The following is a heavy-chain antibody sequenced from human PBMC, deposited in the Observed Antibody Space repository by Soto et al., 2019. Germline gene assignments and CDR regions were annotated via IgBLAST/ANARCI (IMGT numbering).Heavy chain of an antibody. CDR3: ARDYGGSYYYDSSGYDDAFDI. D-gene: IGHD3-22*01. J-gene: IGHJ3*02. V-gene: IGHV3-48*02. CDR1: GCTFSSYW. Sequence: GGSLRLSCAASGCTFSSYWMHWVRQAPGKGLVWVSYISSSSSTIYYADSVKGRFTISRDNAKNSLYLQMNSLRDEDTAVYYCARDYGGSYYYDSSGYDDAFDIWGQGTMVTVSS. CDR2: ISSSSSTI.